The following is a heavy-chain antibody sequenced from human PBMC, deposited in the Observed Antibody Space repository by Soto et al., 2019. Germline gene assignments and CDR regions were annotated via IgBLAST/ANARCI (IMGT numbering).Heavy chain of an antibody. CDR1: GYTFTSYD. CDR2: MNPNSGNT. V-gene: IGHV1-8*01. D-gene: IGHD6-13*01. J-gene: IGHJ6*03. Sequence: GASVKVSCKASGYTFTSYDINWVRQATGQGLEWMGWMNPNSGNTGYAQKFQGRVTMTRNTSISTAYMELCSLRSEDTAVYYCARAGYSSSYYYYYMDAWGKGTKVTVSS. CDR3: ARAGYSSSYYYYYMDA.